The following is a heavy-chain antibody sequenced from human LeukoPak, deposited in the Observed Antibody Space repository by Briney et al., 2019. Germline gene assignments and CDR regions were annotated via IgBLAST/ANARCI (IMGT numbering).Heavy chain of an antibody. V-gene: IGHV1-69*05. CDR2: IIPIFGTA. Sequence: SVKVSCKASGGTFSSYAISWVRQAPGQGLEWMGGIIPIFGTANCAQKFQGRVTITTDESTSTAYMELSSLRSEDTAVYYCASGSRIYNWFDPWGQGALVTVSS. CDR3: ASGSRIYNWFDP. D-gene: IGHD2-15*01. J-gene: IGHJ5*02. CDR1: GGTFSSYA.